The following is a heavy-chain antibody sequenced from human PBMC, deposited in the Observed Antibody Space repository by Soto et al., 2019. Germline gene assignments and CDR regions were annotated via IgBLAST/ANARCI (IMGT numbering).Heavy chain of an antibody. V-gene: IGHV2-5*02. CDR3: AHIVVSSGSSTRAFDF. J-gene: IGHJ3*01. CDR1: GFSLSTSGVG. CDR2: IYWDGDK. D-gene: IGHD3-22*01. Sequence: QITLKESGPTLVKPTQTLTLTCTFSGFSLSTSGVGVGWIRQPPGKALEWLALIYWDGDKRYTPSLKSRLTITKDTSKTQVVITMPKVDPVDTATYYCAHIVVSSGSSTRAFDFWGQGKMVTVSS.